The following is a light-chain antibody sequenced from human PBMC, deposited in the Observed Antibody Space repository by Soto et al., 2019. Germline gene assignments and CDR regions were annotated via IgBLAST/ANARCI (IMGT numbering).Light chain of an antibody. CDR1: QSISSN. Sequence: EAVMSQSPATLSVSTGERATLSCRSSQSISSNLAWYQQKPGQAPRLLIYGASTRATGIPARFSGSGSGTDFTLTISRLEPEDFALYYCQQYGSSPPITFGQGTRLEIK. J-gene: IGKJ5*01. CDR3: QQYGSSPPIT. V-gene: IGKV3-15*01. CDR2: GAS.